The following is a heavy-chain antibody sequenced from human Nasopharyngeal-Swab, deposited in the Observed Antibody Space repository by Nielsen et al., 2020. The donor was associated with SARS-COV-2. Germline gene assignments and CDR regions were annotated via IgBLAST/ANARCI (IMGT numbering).Heavy chain of an antibody. J-gene: IGHJ6*02. D-gene: IGHD3-3*01. CDR3: ASGGVNANTIFGVVIPPLWYYYGMDA. V-gene: IGHV4-39*07. CDR2: IYYSGST. Sequence: WIRQPPGRGLEWIGSIYYSGSTYYNPSLKSRVTISVDTSKNQFSLKLSSVTAADTAVYYCASGGVNANTIFGVVIPPLWYYYGMDAWGQGTTVTVSS.